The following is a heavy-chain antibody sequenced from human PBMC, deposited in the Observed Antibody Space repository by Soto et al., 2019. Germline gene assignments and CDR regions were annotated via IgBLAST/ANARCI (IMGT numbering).Heavy chain of an antibody. CDR1: GFTFSNYG. V-gene: IGHV1-18*04. D-gene: IGHD2-2*01. CDR3: ARERQYEPLLY. CDR2: VSAYNRNT. Sequence: QVQLVQSGAEVKKPGASVKVSCRASGFTFSNYGITWVRQAPGQGLEWMGWVSAYNRNTDMAQKFEDRVTLTTDTATQTAYLELRGLRSDHTAVYFFARERQYEPLLYWGQGTLVTVSS. J-gene: IGHJ4*02.